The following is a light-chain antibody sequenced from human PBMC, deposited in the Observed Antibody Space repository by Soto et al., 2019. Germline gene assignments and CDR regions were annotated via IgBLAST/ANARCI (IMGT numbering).Light chain of an antibody. V-gene: IGLV6-57*01. Sequence: NFMLTQPHSVSESPGKTVIISCTRSSGSIASNYVQWYQQRPGSSPTTVIYEDNQRPSGVPDRFSGSIDSSSNSASLTISGLETEDEAHYYCQSYDATNQVFGGGTKLTVL. CDR3: QSYDATNQV. J-gene: IGLJ3*02. CDR2: EDN. CDR1: SGSIASNY.